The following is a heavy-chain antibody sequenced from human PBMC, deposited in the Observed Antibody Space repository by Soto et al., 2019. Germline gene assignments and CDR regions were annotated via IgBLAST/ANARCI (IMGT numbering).Heavy chain of an antibody. CDR1: GYTFTSYG. CDR3: ARDWAADGHFDH. D-gene: IGHD6-13*01. V-gene: IGHV1-18*01. Sequence: ASVKVSCKASGYTFTSYGISWVRQAPGQGLEWMGWISAYNGNTNYAQKLQGRVTMTTDTSTSTAYMELRSLRSDDTAVYYGARDWAADGHFDHWGQGTRVTVAS. CDR2: ISAYNGNT. J-gene: IGHJ4*02.